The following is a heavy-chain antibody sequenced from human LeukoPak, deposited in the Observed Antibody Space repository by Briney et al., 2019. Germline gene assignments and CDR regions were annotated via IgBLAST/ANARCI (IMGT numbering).Heavy chain of an antibody. J-gene: IGHJ4*02. V-gene: IGHV3-48*02. CDR1: GFTFSTSA. D-gene: IGHD3-10*01. CDR2: ISSASSTR. Sequence: GGSLRPSCAASGFTFSTSAMNCVRQPPGKGLEWVSYISSASSTRYYADSVKGRFTSSRDNAKDSLYLQMNRLRDEDTAVYYCARFGESGGWGQGTLVTVSS. CDR3: ARFGESGG.